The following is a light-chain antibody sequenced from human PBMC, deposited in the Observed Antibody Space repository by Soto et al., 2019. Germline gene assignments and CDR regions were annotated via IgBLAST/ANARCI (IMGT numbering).Light chain of an antibody. J-gene: IGKJ2*01. V-gene: IGKV3-11*01. CDR2: DAS. Sequence: EIVLTQSPATLSLSPGERATLSCRASQSIGLAIAWYQHKPGQAPRLLIFDASQRPTGIPARFRGSGSATAFPLSIGPLEPEDSAMHYCHHYNNWSPYIFGQGTKLAIQ. CDR3: HHYNNWSPYI. CDR1: QSIGLA.